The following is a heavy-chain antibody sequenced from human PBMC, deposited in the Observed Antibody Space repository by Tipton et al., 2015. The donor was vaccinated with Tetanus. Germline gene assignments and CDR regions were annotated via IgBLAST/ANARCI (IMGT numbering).Heavy chain of an antibody. Sequence: AVSGFTSESHYMHWVRQSPGKGLLWISRISPDGRRTNYADSVKGRFTISRDNAKNTVYLQMNSLRAEDTALYFCSRRSLTNYGLDVWGQGTPVTVSS. V-gene: IGHV3-74*01. CDR1: GFTSESHY. CDR3: SRRSLTNYGLDV. J-gene: IGHJ6*02. CDR2: ISPDGRRT. D-gene: IGHD1-1*01.